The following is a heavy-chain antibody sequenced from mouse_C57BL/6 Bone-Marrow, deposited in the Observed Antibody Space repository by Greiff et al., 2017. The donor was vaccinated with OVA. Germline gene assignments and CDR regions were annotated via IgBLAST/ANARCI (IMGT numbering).Heavy chain of an antibody. CDR3: ARDQSGSSPLDY. CDR2: ISYDGSN. D-gene: IGHD1-1*01. J-gene: IGHJ2*01. Sequence: ESGPGLVKPSQSLSLTCSVTGYSITSGYYWNWIRQFPGNKLEWMGYISYDGSNNYNPSLKNRISITRDTSKNQFFLKLNSVTTEDTATYYCARDQSGSSPLDYWGQGTTLTVSS. CDR1: GYSITSGYY. V-gene: IGHV3-6*01.